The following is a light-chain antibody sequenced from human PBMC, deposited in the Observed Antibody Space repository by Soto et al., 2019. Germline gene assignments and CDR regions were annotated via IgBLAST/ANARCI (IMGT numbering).Light chain of an antibody. V-gene: IGKV3-11*01. CDR2: EAS. CDR1: QSVSSY. J-gene: IGKJ4*01. Sequence: EIVFTQSPATLSLSPGARATLSCRASQSVSSYLAWYQQKHGQAPRLLMYEASNRATGIPARFSGSGYGTAGTITISSLQSEDCEVYDGQQRSSWPLTFGGGTKVDI. CDR3: QQRSSWPLT.